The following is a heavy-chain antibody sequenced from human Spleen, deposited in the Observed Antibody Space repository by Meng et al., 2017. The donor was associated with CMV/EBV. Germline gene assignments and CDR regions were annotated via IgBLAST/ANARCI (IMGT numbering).Heavy chain of an antibody. V-gene: IGHV4-59*01. CDR3: AREDYSSSSFDY. CDR2: TYYSGTT. J-gene: IGHJ4*02. Sequence: SETLSLTCSVSGDSISNYYLTWIRQTPGKGLEWIGYTYYSGTTRSNPSLKSRVAMSVDTSKKQFSLKLTSVTAADTAVYYCAREDYSSSSFDYWGQGTLVTVSS. D-gene: IGHD6-6*01. CDR1: GDSISNYY.